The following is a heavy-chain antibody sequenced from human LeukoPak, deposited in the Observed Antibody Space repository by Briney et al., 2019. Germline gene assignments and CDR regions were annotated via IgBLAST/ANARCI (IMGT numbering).Heavy chain of an antibody. Sequence: GGSLRLSCAASGFTFSSYAMSWVRQAPGKGLEWVSAISGSGGSTYYADSVKGRFTISRDNSKDTLYLQMNSLRAEDTAVYYCAKDLDSSGYYYYFDYWGQGTLVTVSS. J-gene: IGHJ4*02. CDR3: AKDLDSSGYYYYFDY. CDR2: ISGSGGST. D-gene: IGHD3-22*01. CDR1: GFTFSSYA. V-gene: IGHV3-23*01.